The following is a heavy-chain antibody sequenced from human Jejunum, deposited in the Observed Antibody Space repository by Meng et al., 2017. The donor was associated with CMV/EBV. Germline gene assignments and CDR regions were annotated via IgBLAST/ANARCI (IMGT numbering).Heavy chain of an antibody. J-gene: IGHJ4*02. CDR2: IGASGGST. V-gene: IGHV3-23*01. D-gene: IGHD3/OR15-3a*01. Sequence: GWVRQTPGKGLEWVSGIGASGGSTYYADSVKGGFTISRDNINNILYLQMHSLRADDTAVYYCARGAPWTDYDYWGQGTLVTVSS. CDR3: ARGAPWTDYDY.